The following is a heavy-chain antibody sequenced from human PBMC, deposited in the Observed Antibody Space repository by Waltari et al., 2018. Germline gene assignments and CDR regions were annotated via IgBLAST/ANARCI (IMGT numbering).Heavy chain of an antibody. V-gene: IGHV4-59*08. CDR1: GDSIRSTY. D-gene: IGHD4-17*01. J-gene: IGHJ4*02. CDR2: IYGTTGST. Sequence: QLQLQESGPGLVKPPETLSLSCAVSGDSIRSTYWSWIRQSPGKGLEWIGYIYGTTGSTKYNPSLQSRVTLSVDTSKNQFSLRLVSVTAADTAVYYCARHRVGAVTTFDYWGQGILVTVSS. CDR3: ARHRVGAVTTFDY.